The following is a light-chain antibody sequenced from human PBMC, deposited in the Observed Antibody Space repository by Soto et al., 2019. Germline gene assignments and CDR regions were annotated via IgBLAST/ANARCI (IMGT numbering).Light chain of an antibody. CDR3: SSYTSSSTRGV. V-gene: IGLV2-14*01. CDR2: DVS. Sequence: QSALTQPASVSGSPGQSITISCTGTSSDVGGYNYVSWYQQHPGKAPKLMIYDVSYRPSGVSNRFSGSKSGNTASLTISGLQAEDEADYYCSSYTSSSTRGVFGGGTKLTVL. J-gene: IGLJ2*01. CDR1: SSDVGGYNY.